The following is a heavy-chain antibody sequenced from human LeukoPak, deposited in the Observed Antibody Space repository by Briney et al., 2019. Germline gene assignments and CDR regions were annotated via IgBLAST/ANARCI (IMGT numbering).Heavy chain of an antibody. V-gene: IGHV3-13*01. J-gene: IGHJ3*02. CDR1: GFAFSSYD. CDR3: ARERTGDDDAFDI. Sequence: PGGSLRLSCAASGFAFSSYDMHWVRQTPGKGLEWVSAIGPAGDTYYPSSVMGRFTISRENAKNSLYLQMNWLGAGDTAVYFCARERTGDDDAFDIWGQGTMVTVSS. CDR2: IGPAGDT. D-gene: IGHD7-27*01.